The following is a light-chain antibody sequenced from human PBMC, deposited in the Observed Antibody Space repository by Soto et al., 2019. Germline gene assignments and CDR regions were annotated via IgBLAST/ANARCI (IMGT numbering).Light chain of an antibody. Sequence: DLQMTQSPSSLSASVGDRVTITCRASQSISSYLNWYQQKPGKAPQLLIYAASTLQTGVPSRFSGSGSGTDFTLAISSLQPEDFATYFCQQSYSTPVTFGGGTKVEIK. CDR2: AAS. CDR3: QQSYSTPVT. V-gene: IGKV1-39*01. J-gene: IGKJ4*01. CDR1: QSISSY.